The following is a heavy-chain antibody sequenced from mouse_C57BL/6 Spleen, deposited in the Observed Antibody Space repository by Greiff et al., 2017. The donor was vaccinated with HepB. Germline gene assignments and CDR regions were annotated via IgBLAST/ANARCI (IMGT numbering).Heavy chain of an antibody. CDR2: INYDGSST. CDR1: GFTFSDYY. CDR3: AREGPYYGSRGLYWYFDV. D-gene: IGHD1-1*01. Sequence: EVQLVESEGGLVQPGSSMKLSCTASGFTFSDYYMAWVRQVPEKGLEWVANINYDGSSTYYLDSLKSRFIISRDNAKNILYLQMSSLKSEDTATYYCAREGPYYGSRGLYWYFDVWGTGTTVTVSS. J-gene: IGHJ1*03. V-gene: IGHV5-16*01.